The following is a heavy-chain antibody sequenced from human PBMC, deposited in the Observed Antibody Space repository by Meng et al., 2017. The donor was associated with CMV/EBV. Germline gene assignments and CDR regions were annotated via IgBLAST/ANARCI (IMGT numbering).Heavy chain of an antibody. CDR2: ISSSSTI. J-gene: IGHJ6*02. V-gene: IGHV3-69-1*02. D-gene: IGHD3-3*01. Sequence: GESLKISCAASGFTFSDYYMNWVRQAPGKGLEWVSSISSSSTIYYADSVKGRFTISRDNAKNSLYLQMNSLRAEDTAVYYCARDPTYYDFWSDRYPSYYYGMDVWGQGTTVTVSS. CDR3: ARDPTYYDFWSDRYPSYYYGMDV. CDR1: GFTFSDYY.